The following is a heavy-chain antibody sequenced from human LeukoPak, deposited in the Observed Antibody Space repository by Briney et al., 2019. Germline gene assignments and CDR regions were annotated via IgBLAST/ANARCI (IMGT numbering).Heavy chain of an antibody. CDR3: VYGKGYILDY. V-gene: IGHV3-74*03. Sequence: PGGSLRLSCAASGFTFSTSWMVWVRQGPGKGLVWVSHINGDGSEIKYADSVKGRFTISRDNAKNTVDLQMNSLRVEDTAVYYCVYGKGYILDYWGQGIPVTVSS. CDR1: GFTFSTSW. CDR2: INGDGSEI. D-gene: IGHD5-12*01. J-gene: IGHJ4*02.